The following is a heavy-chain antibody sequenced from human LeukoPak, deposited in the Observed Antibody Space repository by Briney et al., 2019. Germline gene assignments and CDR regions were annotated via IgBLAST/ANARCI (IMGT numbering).Heavy chain of an antibody. Sequence: GGSLRLSCAASGFTFSSYGMHWVRQAPGKGLEWVANIKQDGSEKYYVDSVKGRFTISRDNAKNSLYLQMNSLRAEDTAVYYCARESLRRELPDWGQGTLVTVSS. D-gene: IGHD1-26*01. J-gene: IGHJ4*02. CDR3: ARESLRRELPD. V-gene: IGHV3-7*01. CDR2: IKQDGSEK. CDR1: GFTFSSYG.